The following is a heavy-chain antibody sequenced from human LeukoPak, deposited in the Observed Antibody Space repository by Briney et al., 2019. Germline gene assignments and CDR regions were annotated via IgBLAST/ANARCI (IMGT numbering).Heavy chain of an antibody. V-gene: IGHV4-39*03. CDR2: IYHSGST. Sequence: PSETLSLTCTVSGGSVSSHRYYWGWIRQPPGKALEWIGSIYHSGSTYYNPSLKSRVTISVDTSKNQFSLKLSSVTAADTAVYYGFISSGYNGIDYWGQGTLVNVSS. D-gene: IGHD3-22*01. CDR3: FISSGYNGIDY. CDR1: GGSVSSHRYY. J-gene: IGHJ4*02.